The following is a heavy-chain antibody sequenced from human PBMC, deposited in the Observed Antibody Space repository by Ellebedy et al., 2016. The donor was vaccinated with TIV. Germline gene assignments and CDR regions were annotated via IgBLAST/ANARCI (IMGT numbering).Heavy chain of an antibody. V-gene: IGHV1-18*04. Sequence: ASVKVSXKASGYTFTSYGISWVRQAPGQGLEWMGWISAYNGNTNYAQKLQGRVTMTTDTSTSTAYMELSRLRSDDTAVYYCARGAQTGRFGDLMDVWGQGTTVTVSS. D-gene: IGHD3-10*01. CDR2: ISAYNGNT. CDR3: ARGAQTGRFGDLMDV. J-gene: IGHJ6*02. CDR1: GYTFTSYG.